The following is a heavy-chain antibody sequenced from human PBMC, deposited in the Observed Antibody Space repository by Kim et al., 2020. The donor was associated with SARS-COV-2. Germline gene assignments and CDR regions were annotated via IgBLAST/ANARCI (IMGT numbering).Heavy chain of an antibody. V-gene: IGHV3-23*01. D-gene: IGHD3-22*01. CDR3: AKDALRGFYDTTGQAY. Sequence: AMTWVRQAPGKGLGWVAGINGGGDKTYYADSVKGRFTISRDNSKKTLYLQMSSLRAEDTAVYYCAKDALRGFYDTTGQAYWGQGTLVTV. J-gene: IGHJ4*02. CDR1: A. CDR2: INGGGDKT.